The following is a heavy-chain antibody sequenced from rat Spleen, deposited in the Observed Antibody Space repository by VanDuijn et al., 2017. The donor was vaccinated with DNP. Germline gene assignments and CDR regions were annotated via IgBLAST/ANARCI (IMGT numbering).Heavy chain of an antibody. V-gene: IGHV5-31*01. CDR3: TTSAYTTATGFAY. CDR2: ISTSGGST. CDR1: GFTFNNYW. J-gene: IGHJ3*01. D-gene: IGHD1-6*01. Sequence: EVQLVESGGDLVQPGRSLILSCVASGFTFNNYWMNWIRQVPGKGLEWVASISTSGGSTYYRDSVKGRFTISRDNAKSTLYLQMDSLRSEDTATYYCTTSAYTTATGFAYWGQGTLVTVSS.